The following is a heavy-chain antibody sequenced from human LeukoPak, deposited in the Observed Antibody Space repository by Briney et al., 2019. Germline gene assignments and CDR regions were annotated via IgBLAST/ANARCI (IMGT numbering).Heavy chain of an antibody. CDR3: ARRFDS. Sequence: GGSLRLSCAASGFTVSTYEMNWVRQAPGTGLEWVSYISSSGSTTYYADSVKGRFTISKDNAKNSLSLQMNSLRAEDTALYYCARRFDSWGQGTLVTVSS. V-gene: IGHV3-48*03. J-gene: IGHJ4*02. CDR2: ISSSGSTT. CDR1: GFTVSTYE.